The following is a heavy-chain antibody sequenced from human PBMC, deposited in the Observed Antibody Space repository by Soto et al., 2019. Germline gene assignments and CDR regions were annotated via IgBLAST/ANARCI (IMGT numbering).Heavy chain of an antibody. CDR2: INAGNGNT. CDR1: GYTFTSYA. D-gene: IGHD2-21*02. V-gene: IGHV1-3*05. CDR3: ARSIVVVTALDY. Sequence: QVQLVQSGAEEKKPGASVKVSCKASGYTFTSYAMHWVRQAPGQRLEWMGWINAGNGNTKYSQKFQGRVTITRDTSAGTAYRELSSLRSEDTAVYYGARSIVVVTALDYWGQGTLVTVSS. J-gene: IGHJ4*02.